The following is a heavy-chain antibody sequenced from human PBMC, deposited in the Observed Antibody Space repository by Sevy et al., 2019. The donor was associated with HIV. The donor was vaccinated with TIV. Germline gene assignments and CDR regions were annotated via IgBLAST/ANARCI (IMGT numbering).Heavy chain of an antibody. Sequence: GGSLRLSCAASGFSFSSFGIHWVRQAPGKGLEWVAAIFSDGSTKYYGDSVKGRFSISRDNSKNTAYLQMNSLRAEDTAAYSCARESGSDWYLDLWGRGTLVTVSS. CDR3: ARESGSDWYLDL. J-gene: IGHJ2*01. D-gene: IGHD1-26*01. CDR1: GFSFSSFG. V-gene: IGHV3-33*01. CDR2: IFSDGSTK.